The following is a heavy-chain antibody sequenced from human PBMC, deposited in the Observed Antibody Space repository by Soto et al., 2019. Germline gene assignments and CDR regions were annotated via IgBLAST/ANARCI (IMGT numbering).Heavy chain of an antibody. J-gene: IGHJ3*02. Sequence: SETLSLTCAVSCGSISSTNWWSWVRQPPGKGLEWIGEIYHSGSTNYNPSLESRITISVDKSKNQFSLRLSSVTAADTAVYYCARGPSTTVQDAFDIWGQGTMVTVS. V-gene: IGHV4-4*02. CDR3: ARGPSTTVQDAFDI. D-gene: IGHD4-17*01. CDR1: CGSISSTNW. CDR2: IYHSGST.